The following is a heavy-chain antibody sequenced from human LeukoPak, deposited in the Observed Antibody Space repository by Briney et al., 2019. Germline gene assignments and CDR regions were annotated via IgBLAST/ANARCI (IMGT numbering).Heavy chain of an antibody. Sequence: GGSLRLSCAASGFTFSNAWMSWVREAPGKGLEWGGRIKSKTDGGTTDYAARVKGGFTISRDDSKNTLYLQMNSLKTEDTAVYYCTTGSYGYPFDYWGQGTLVTVSS. V-gene: IGHV3-15*01. D-gene: IGHD5-18*01. CDR1: GFTFSNAW. CDR2: IKSKTDGGTT. J-gene: IGHJ4*02. CDR3: TTGSYGYPFDY.